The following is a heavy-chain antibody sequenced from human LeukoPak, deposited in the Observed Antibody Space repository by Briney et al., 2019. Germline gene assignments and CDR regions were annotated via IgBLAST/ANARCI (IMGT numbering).Heavy chain of an antibody. D-gene: IGHD3-10*01. J-gene: IGHJ4*02. CDR3: ARDYYGSGSYYRIDY. CDR1: GYTFTNYY. CDR2: INPSGGRA. V-gene: IGHV1-46*01. Sequence: ASVKVSCKASGYTFTNYYMHWVRQAPGQGLEWMGIINPSGGRASYAQKFQGRVTMTRDTSTSTAYMELSSLRSEDTAVYYCARDYYGSGSYYRIDYWGQGTLVTVSS.